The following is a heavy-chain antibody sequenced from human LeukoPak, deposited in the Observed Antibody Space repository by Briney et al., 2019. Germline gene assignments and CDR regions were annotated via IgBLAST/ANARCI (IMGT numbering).Heavy chain of an antibody. Sequence: GGSLRLSCAASGFTFSDYWMHWVRQAPGKGLVWVSRVNRDGSSTSYADSVKGRFTISRDNAKNTLYLQMNSLRAEDTAVYYCAMGPYYYDSSGYYYWGQGTLVTVSS. CDR2: VNRDGSST. D-gene: IGHD3-22*01. CDR1: GFTFSDYW. V-gene: IGHV3-74*01. CDR3: AMGPYYYDSSGYYY. J-gene: IGHJ4*02.